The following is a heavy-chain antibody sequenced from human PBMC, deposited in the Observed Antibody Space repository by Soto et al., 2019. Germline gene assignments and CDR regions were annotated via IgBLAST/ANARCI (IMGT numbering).Heavy chain of an antibody. Sequence: ASVKVSCKASGYTFTSYAMHWVRQAPGQRLEWMGWINAGNGNTKYSQKFQGRVTITRDTSASTAYMELSSLRSEDTAVYYCARVGGSWRKYFQHRGQGTLVTVSS. CDR3: ARVGGSWRKYFQH. D-gene: IGHD2-15*01. V-gene: IGHV1-3*01. CDR2: INAGNGNT. CDR1: GYTFTSYA. J-gene: IGHJ1*01.